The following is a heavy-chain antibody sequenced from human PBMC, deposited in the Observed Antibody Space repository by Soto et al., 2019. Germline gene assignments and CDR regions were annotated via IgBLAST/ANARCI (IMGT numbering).Heavy chain of an antibody. CDR1: GDTFSFST. Sequence: QVQLVQSGTEVKKPGSSVKVSCKASGDTFSFSTINWVRQAPGLGLEWVGRINPIVSMSNYAQKFQGRVSMTADKSTSTAYMELRSLRSDDTAMYFCAASYGSGYRAFDYWGQGALVIVSS. V-gene: IGHV1-69*02. CDR3: AASYGSGYRAFDY. J-gene: IGHJ4*02. D-gene: IGHD3-10*01. CDR2: INPIVSMS.